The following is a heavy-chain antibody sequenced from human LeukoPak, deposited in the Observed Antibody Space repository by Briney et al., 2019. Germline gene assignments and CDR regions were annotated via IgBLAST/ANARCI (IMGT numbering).Heavy chain of an antibody. CDR1: GYTFTSYY. J-gene: IGHJ4*02. CDR3: ARIGTLGSSGWYYLDY. CDR2: INPSGGST. D-gene: IGHD6-19*01. Sequence: ASVKVSCKASGYTFTSYYMHWVRQAPGQGLEWMGIINPSGGSTSYAQKFQGRVTMTRDTSTSTVYMELSSLRSEDTAVYYCARIGTLGSSGWYYLDYWGQGTLVTVSS. V-gene: IGHV1-46*01.